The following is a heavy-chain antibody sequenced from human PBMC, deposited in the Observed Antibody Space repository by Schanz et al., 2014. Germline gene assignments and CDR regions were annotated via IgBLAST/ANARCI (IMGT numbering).Heavy chain of an antibody. J-gene: IGHJ5*02. CDR1: GFTFSNAW. V-gene: IGHV3-23*04. CDR3: AKEWTVAVGATNWFDP. Sequence: EVQLVESGGGLVKPGGSLRLSCAASGFTFSNAWMTWVRQAPGKGLEWVSGISGSGGSAYYADSVKGRFTISRDNSKNTLYLQMNSLRADDTAVYYCAKEWTVAVGATNWFDPWGQGTLVTVSS. CDR2: ISGSGGSA. D-gene: IGHD1-26*01.